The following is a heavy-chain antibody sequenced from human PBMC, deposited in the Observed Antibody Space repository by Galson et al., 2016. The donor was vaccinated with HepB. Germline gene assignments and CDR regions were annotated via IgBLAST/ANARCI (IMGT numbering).Heavy chain of an antibody. D-gene: IGHD3-16*01. CDR1: GFIVSGSV. J-gene: IGHJ4*02. CDR2: IRSKTHSSAT. V-gene: IGHV3-73*01. CDR3: SSRDFTHYGVDY. Sequence: SLRLSCAGSGFIVSGSVMHWVRQASGKGLEWVGRIRSKTHSSATAYAPSGEGRFTISRDDSKNTTYLLMNSLKTEDTAVYDCSSRDFTHYGVDYWGLGTLVIVSS.